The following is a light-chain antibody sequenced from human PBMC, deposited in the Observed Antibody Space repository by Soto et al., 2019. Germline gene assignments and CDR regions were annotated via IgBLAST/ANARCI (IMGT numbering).Light chain of an antibody. V-gene: IGKV3-20*01. CDR2: GAS. CDR3: QQYGSSPVT. Sequence: EIVLTQSPGTLSLSPGERATLSCRASQSVSNNFLAWYQQKPGQAPRLLIHGASTRASGIPDSFSGSGSGTNFILTNSRLEPEDFAVYYCQQYGSSPVTFGQGTRLDIK. J-gene: IGKJ5*01. CDR1: QSVSNNF.